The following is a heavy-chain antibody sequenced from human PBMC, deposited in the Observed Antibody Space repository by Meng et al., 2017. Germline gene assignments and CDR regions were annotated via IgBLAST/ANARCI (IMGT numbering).Heavy chain of an antibody. V-gene: IGHV3-15*01. CDR1: GLPFSNAW. CDR2: MKSNVDGGTV. CDR3: SGHVDY. Sequence: VQLGDVGGGFVKPGGSLGLPFAASGLPFSNAWMTWVRQAPGKGLEWIGRMKSNVDGGTVGYAAAVKGRFFISRDDSENTFYLQMNSLKTEDTAVYYCSGHVDYWGHGTLVTVSS. J-gene: IGHJ4*01.